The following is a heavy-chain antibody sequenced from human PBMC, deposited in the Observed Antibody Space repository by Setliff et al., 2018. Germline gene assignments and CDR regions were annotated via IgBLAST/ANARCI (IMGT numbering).Heavy chain of an antibody. Sequence: SETLSLTCTVSGGSISSGDYYWSWIRQPPGKGLEWIGYIYSSGSTSYNPSLKSRVSISVDTSKNQFSLKLSSVTAADTAVYYCARESRYYYDNLGTLDYWGQGTQVTVSS. CDR1: GGSISSGDYY. D-gene: IGHD3-22*01. CDR3: ARESRYYYDNLGTLDY. J-gene: IGHJ4*02. CDR2: IYSSGST. V-gene: IGHV4-30-4*08.